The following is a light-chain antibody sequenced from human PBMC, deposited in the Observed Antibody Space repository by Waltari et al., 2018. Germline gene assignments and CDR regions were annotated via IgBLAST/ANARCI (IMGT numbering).Light chain of an antibody. CDR3: QQYNNWPAIT. V-gene: IGKV3D-15*01. J-gene: IGKJ5*01. CDR1: QRVSSN. CDR2: GAY. Sequence: IVMTQSPVTLSVSPGERATLSCRASQRVSSNLVWYQHKPGQAPRLLVYGAYTRAAGIPDRFSGSGSGTEFTLTISSLQSEDFAVYYCQQYNNWPAITFGQGTRLEIK.